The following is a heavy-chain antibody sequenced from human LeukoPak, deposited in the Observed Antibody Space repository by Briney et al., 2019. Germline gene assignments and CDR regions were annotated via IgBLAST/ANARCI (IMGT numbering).Heavy chain of an antibody. Sequence: VASVKVSCTASGYTYTGYAMNWVRQAPGQGLEWMGWINTNTGNPTYAQGFTGRFVFSLDTSVSTAYLQISGLKAEDTAVYYCARGLSDYYYDSSGYPLRGQGTLVTVSS. CDR2: INTNTGNP. CDR3: ARGLSDYYYDSSGYPL. V-gene: IGHV7-4-1*02. J-gene: IGHJ4*02. CDR1: GYTYTGYA. D-gene: IGHD3-22*01.